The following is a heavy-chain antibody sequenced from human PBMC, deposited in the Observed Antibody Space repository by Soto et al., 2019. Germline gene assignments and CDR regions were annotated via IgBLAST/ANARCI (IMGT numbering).Heavy chain of an antibody. V-gene: IGHV4-59*08. CDR1: GGTISSYY. J-gene: IGHJ4*02. Sequence: SETLSLPSTVAGGTISSYYGSWIRQHTGKGLEWIGYIYYSGSANYNPSLKSRITMSLDTSKNQFSLKLASVTAADTAVYYCVRHHYALCGSTTCKGLEYGGQGTLATVS. D-gene: IGHD2-2*01. CDR3: VRHHYALCGSTTCKGLEY. CDR2: IYYSGSA.